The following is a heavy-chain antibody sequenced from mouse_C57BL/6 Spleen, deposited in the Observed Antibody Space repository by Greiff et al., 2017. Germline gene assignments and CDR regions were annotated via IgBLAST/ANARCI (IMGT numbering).Heavy chain of an antibody. D-gene: IGHD1-1*01. CDR1: GYAFSSSW. CDR2: IYPGDGDT. Sequence: QVQLKQSGPELVKPGASVKISCKASGYAFSSSWMNWVKQRPGKGLEWIGRIYPGDGDTNYNGKFKGKATLTADKSSSTAYMQLSSLTSEDSAVYFCARGTTTVRSPLFDYWGQGTTLTVSS. CDR3: ARGTTTVRSPLFDY. V-gene: IGHV1-82*01. J-gene: IGHJ2*01.